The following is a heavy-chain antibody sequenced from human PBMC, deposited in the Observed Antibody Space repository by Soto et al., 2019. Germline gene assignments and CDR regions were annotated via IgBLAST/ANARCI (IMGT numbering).Heavy chain of an antibody. V-gene: IGHV4-34*01. CDR1: GGSFSGYY. J-gene: IGHJ6*02. Sequence: PSETLSLTCAVYGGSFSGYYWSWIRQPPGKGLGWVGEMNHSGSTNYNPSLKSRVTISVDTSKNQFSLKVGAVTAADTAVYYCASSSLYGMDVWGQGTTVTVSS. CDR3: ASSSLYGMDV. CDR2: MNHSGST.